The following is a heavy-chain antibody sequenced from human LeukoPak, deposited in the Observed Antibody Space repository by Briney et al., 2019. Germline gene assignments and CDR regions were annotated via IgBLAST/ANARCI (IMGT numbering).Heavy chain of an antibody. D-gene: IGHD6-19*01. J-gene: IGHJ4*02. CDR3: ARSNGWYLDY. Sequence: GRSLRLSCAASGFTFRAYIMHWVRQAPGKGLEWVAVITSDGTNEYYADAVKGRFTISRDNSKTTPYLHMNSLRVEDTAVYYCARSNGWYLDYWGQGTLVTVSS. CDR2: ITSDGTNE. V-gene: IGHV3-30-3*01. CDR1: GFTFRAYI.